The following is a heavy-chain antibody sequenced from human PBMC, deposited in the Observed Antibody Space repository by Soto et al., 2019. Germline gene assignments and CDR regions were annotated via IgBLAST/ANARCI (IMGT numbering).Heavy chain of an antibody. CDR2: IYYSGST. V-gene: IGHV4-30-4*01. J-gene: IGHJ4*02. CDR1: GGSISSGDYY. D-gene: IGHD5-18*01. Sequence: SETLSLTCTVSGGSISSGDYYWSWIRQPPGKGLEWIGYIYYSGSTYYNPSLKSRVTISVDTSKNQFSLKLSSVTAADTAVYYCARDLRIQLWSNFDYWGQGTLVTV. CDR3: ARDLRIQLWSNFDY.